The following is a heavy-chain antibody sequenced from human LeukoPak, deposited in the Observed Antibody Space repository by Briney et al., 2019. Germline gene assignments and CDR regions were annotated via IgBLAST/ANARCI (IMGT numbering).Heavy chain of an antibody. J-gene: IGHJ4*02. V-gene: IGHV4-38-2*02. D-gene: IGHD5-12*01. CDR3: AREESGYDY. Sequence: SDTLSLTCTVSGYSISSGYYWGWIRQPPGKGLEWIGSIYHSGSTYYNPSLKSRVTISVDTSKNQFSLKLSSVTAADTAVYYCAREESGYDYWGQGTLVTVSS. CDR1: GYSISSGYY. CDR2: IYHSGST.